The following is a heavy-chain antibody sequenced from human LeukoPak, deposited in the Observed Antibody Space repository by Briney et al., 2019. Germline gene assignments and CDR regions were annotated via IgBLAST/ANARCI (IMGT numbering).Heavy chain of an antibody. CDR2: ISDGGST. D-gene: IGHD3-10*02. Sequence: QAGGSLRLSCTVSGFTVSSNYMNWVRQAPGKGLDWVSVISDGGSTYYADSVRGRFTISRDNSKNTLFLQMNSLRAEDTAVYYCAELGITMIGGVWGKGTTVTISS. CDR3: AELGITMIGGV. V-gene: IGHV3-53*01. J-gene: IGHJ6*04. CDR1: GFTVSSNY.